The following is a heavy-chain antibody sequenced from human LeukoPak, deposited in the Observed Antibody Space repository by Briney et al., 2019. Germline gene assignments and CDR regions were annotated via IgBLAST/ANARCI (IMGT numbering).Heavy chain of an antibody. CDR2: IYHSGST. CDR3: SRTGLNAFDI. J-gene: IGHJ3*02. D-gene: IGHD3-10*01. V-gene: IGHV4-30-2*01. CDR1: GASISSGGSS. Sequence: SQTLSLTCAVSGASISSGGSSWSWIRQPPGKGLEWIGYIYHSGSTYYNPSLKSRVTISVDRSKNQFSLKLSSVTAADTAVYYCSRTGLNAFDIWGQGTMVTVSS.